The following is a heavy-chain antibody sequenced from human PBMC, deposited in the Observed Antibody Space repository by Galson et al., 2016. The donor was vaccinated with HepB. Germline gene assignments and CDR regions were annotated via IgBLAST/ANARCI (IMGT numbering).Heavy chain of an antibody. Sequence: SLRLSCAGSGFTLSRYWMSWVRQAPGKGLEWVANIKEDGSEKKYVDSVKGRFTISRDNAKNSVYLQMNSLRAKDTAVYYCTRDIAAFGGVMEWGQGTLVTISS. CDR2: IKEDGSEK. J-gene: IGHJ4*02. D-gene: IGHD3-16*01. CDR3: TRDIAAFGGVME. CDR1: GFTLSRYW. V-gene: IGHV3-7*04.